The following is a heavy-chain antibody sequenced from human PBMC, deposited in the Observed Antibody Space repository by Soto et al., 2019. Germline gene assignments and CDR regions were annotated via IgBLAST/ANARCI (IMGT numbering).Heavy chain of an antibody. CDR1: GYTFTSYG. Sequence: ASVKVSCKASGYTFTSYGISWVRQAPGQGLEWMGWISAYNGNTNYAQKLQGRVTMTTDTSTSTAYMELRSLRSDDTAVYYCARRRLGELSLLGSYYYYGMDVWGQGTMVTVSS. V-gene: IGHV1-18*04. CDR3: ARRRLGELSLLGSYYYYGMDV. CDR2: ISAYNGNT. D-gene: IGHD3-16*02. J-gene: IGHJ6*02.